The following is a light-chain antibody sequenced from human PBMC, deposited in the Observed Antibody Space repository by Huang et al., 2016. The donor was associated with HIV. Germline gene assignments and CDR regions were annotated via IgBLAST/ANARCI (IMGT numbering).Light chain of an antibody. CDR2: DAS. V-gene: IGKV1-12*02. CDR3: QQPNSFPST. J-gene: IGKJ5*01. Sequence: DIQLTQSPSSVSASVGDRVTITCRASQGINTWLAWYQQKPGKAPKLLIYDASTLQSGVPSRFSGSGSGTNFTLTINSLQPEDFGTYYCQQPNSFPSTFGQGTRLEMK. CDR1: QGINTW.